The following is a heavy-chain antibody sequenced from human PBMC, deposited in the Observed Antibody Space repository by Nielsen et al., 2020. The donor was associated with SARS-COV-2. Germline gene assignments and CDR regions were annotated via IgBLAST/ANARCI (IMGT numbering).Heavy chain of an antibody. CDR2: MNPNSGNT. CDR3: ARGSHSSGYYTPQYFQP. CDR1: GYTFTSYD. V-gene: IGHV1-8*01. J-gene: IGHJ1*01. D-gene: IGHD3-22*01. Sequence: ASVKVSCKASGYTFTSYDINWVRQATGQGLEWMGWMNPNSGNTGYAQKFQGRVTLTRNTSIRTVYMVVSSLRSEDTAVYYCARGSHSSGYYTPQYFQPWGQGTLVTVSS.